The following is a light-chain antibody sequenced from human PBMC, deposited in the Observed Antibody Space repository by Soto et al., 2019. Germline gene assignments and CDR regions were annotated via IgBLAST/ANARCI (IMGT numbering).Light chain of an antibody. J-gene: IGKJ3*01. CDR1: QSVSSK. CDR3: QQYNNWPIT. Sequence: EIVMTQSPATLSVSPGERATLSCGASQSVSSKLAWYQQKPGQAPRLLICGASSRDTGIPARFSGSGSGAEFTLPISSLQSEDFAVYYCQQYNNWPITFGPGTKVDIK. CDR2: GAS. V-gene: IGKV3-15*01.